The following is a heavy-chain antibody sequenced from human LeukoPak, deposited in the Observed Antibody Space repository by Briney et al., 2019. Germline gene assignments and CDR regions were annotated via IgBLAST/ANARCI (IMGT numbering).Heavy chain of an antibody. D-gene: IGHD3-9*01. Sequence: GGSLRLSCAASGFTFSSYWMSWLRQAPGKGLEWVADIKQDGSEKYYVDSVKGRFTISRDNAKNSLYLQMNSLRAEDTAVYYYGRGGSLVDILTGYDFDYWGQGTLVTVSS. V-gene: IGHV3-7*01. CDR2: IKQDGSEK. CDR3: GRGGSLVDILTGYDFDY. J-gene: IGHJ4*02. CDR1: GFTFSSYW.